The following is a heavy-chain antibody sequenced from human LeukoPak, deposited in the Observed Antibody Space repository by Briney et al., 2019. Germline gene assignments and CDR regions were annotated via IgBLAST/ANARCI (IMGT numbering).Heavy chain of an antibody. J-gene: IGHJ3*02. Sequence: PGGSLRLSCAASGFTFSDHYMDWVRQAPGKGLEWVGRTRNKANSYITEYAASVKGRFTISRDDSKNSLYLQMNSLKTEDTALYYCVRDWYSSGWYLGAFDIWGQGTMVTVSS. D-gene: IGHD6-19*01. CDR2: TRNKANSYIT. V-gene: IGHV3-72*01. CDR1: GFTFSDHY. CDR3: VRDWYSSGWYLGAFDI.